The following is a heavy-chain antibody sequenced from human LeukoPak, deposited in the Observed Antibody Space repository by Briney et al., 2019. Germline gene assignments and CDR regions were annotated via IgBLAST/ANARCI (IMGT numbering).Heavy chain of an antibody. V-gene: IGHV4-39*07. CDR3: ARVGREYYDTGGSLWDAFDI. CDR1: GDSISSSNYY. CDR2: IYYSGST. D-gene: IGHD3-22*01. Sequence: SETLSLTCTVSGDSISSSNYYWGWIRQPPGKGLEWVGSIYYSGSTYYNPSLESRVTISVDTSKNQFSLKLTSVTAADTAVYYCARVGREYYDTGGSLWDAFDIWGQGTMVTVSS. J-gene: IGHJ3*02.